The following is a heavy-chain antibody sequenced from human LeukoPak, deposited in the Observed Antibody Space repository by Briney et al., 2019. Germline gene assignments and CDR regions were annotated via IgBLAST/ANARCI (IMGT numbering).Heavy chain of an antibody. CDR3: ARDYNPRFSGIDY. D-gene: IGHD1-14*01. V-gene: IGHV3-30*02. J-gene: IGHJ4*02. CDR2: IRYDGSNK. Sequence: QAGGSLRLSCAASGFTFSSYGMHWVRQAPGKGLEWVAFIRYDGSNKYYADSVKGRFTISRDNSKNTLYLQMNSLRAEDTAVYYCARDYNPRFSGIDYWGQGTLVTVSS. CDR1: GFTFSSYG.